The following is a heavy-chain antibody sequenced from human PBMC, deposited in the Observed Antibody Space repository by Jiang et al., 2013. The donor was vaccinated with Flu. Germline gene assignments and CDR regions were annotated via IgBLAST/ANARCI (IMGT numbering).Heavy chain of an antibody. J-gene: IGHJ4*02. CDR3: ARRGIAAAGTFDY. V-gene: IGHV4-31*02. Sequence: KSRVTISVDTSKNQFSLKLSSVTAADTAVYYCARRGIAAAGTFDYWGQGTLVTVSS. D-gene: IGHD6-13*01.